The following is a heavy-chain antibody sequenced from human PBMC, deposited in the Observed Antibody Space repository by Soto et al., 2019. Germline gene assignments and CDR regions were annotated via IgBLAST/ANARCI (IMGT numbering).Heavy chain of an antibody. CDR2: IAGGGGAT. CDR1: GFTFNTYA. D-gene: IGHD3-22*01. V-gene: IGHV3-23*01. Sequence: EVQLLESGGGLAQPGGSLRLSCAASGFTFNTYAMNWVRQAPGKGLEWVSTIAGGGGATYYADSVKGRFTISRDNSKNTLYLQMDNLRAEDTALYYGATGAHHNSGYYQYYCGSWGQGALVTVSS. CDR3: ATGAHHNSGYYQYYCGS. J-gene: IGHJ4*02.